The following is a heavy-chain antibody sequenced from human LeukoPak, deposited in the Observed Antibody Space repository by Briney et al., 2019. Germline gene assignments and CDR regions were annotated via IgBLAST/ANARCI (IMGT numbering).Heavy chain of an antibody. CDR1: GFTFSSYS. CDR2: ISSSSSYI. D-gene: IGHD3-16*01. CDR3: ARDRGRYFDY. V-gene: IGHV3-21*01. Sequence: PGGSLRLSCAASGFTFSSYSMNWVRQAPGKGLEWVSSISSSSSYIYYADSVKGRFTISRDNAKNSLYLQMNSLRAEDTAAYYCARDRGRYFDYWGQGTLVTVSS. J-gene: IGHJ4*02.